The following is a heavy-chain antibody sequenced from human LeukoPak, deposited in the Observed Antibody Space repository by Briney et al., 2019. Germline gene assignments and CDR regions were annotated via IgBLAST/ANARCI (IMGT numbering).Heavy chain of an antibody. D-gene: IGHD2-2*01. CDR2: LSGSGGST. V-gene: IGHV3-23*01. CDR1: GFTYSSYA. Sequence: GGSLRLSCAASGFTYSSYAMTWVRQGPGQGLEWVSALSGSGGSTFYADSVKGRFTISRDNSKNTLFLQMNSLRAEDTAVYYCARGPRVPAPTYYFDYWGQGTLVTVSS. J-gene: IGHJ4*02. CDR3: ARGPRVPAPTYYFDY.